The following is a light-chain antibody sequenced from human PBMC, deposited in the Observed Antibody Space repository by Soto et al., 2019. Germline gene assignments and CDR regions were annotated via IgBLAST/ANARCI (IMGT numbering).Light chain of an antibody. Sequence: QSVLTQPPSVSGSPGQSVTISCTGTSSDVGSYDRVSWYQQPPGTAPKLMIYELSNRPSGVPDRFSGSKSGNTASLTISGLQSEDEADYFCTLYTGSSTYVCRSGTTVTVL. CDR2: ELS. CDR3: TLYTGSSTYV. J-gene: IGLJ1*01. CDR1: SSDVGSYDR. V-gene: IGLV2-18*01.